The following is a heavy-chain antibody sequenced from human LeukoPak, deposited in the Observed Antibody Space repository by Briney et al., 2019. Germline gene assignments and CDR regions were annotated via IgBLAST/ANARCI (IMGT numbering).Heavy chain of an antibody. V-gene: IGHV4-59*01. D-gene: IGHD3-22*01. CDR2: IYYSGST. CDR3: ARVYGLDQYYYDSSGYYKGAKHAFDI. CDR1: GGSISSYY. J-gene: IGHJ3*02. Sequence: PSETLSLTCTVSGGSISSYYWSWIRQPPGKGLEWIGYIYYSGSTNYNPSLKSRVTISVDTSKNQFSLKLSSVTAADTAVYYCARVYGLDQYYYDSSGYYKGAKHAFDIWGQGTMVTVSS.